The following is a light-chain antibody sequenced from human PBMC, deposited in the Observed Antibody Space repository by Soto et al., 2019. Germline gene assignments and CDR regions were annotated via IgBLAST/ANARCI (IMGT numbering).Light chain of an antibody. Sequence: LQMNHSPSTLSASVGDRVRINCRASQSISSWLAWYQQKPGKAPKLLIYDASSLESGVPSRFSGSGSGTEFTLTISSLQPDDFATYYCQQYNSYSRTFGGGTKVDIK. CDR1: QSISSW. CDR3: QQYNSYSRT. CDR2: DAS. V-gene: IGKV1-5*01. J-gene: IGKJ4*01.